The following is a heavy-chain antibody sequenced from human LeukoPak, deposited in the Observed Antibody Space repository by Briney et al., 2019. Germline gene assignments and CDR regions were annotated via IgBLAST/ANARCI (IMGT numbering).Heavy chain of an antibody. D-gene: IGHD3-22*01. Sequence: PGGSLRLSCAASGFTFSSYEMNWVRQAPGKGLEWISYISSSAKTTYYAESAKGRFTISRDNAKNSLYLQMNSLRAEDTAVYYCARDSYDSGGSSDAFDIWGQGTMVTVSS. V-gene: IGHV3-48*03. CDR2: ISSSAKTT. CDR1: GFTFSSYE. CDR3: ARDSYDSGGSSDAFDI. J-gene: IGHJ3*02.